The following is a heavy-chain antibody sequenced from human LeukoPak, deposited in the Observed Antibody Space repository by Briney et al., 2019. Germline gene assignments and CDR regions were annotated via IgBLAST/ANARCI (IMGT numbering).Heavy chain of an antibody. CDR3: ARGIGRAAAGRFDY. J-gene: IGHJ4*02. CDR2: INHSGST. V-gene: IGHV4-34*01. Sequence: PSETLSLTCAVSGGSFSGYNWSWIRQPPGKGLEWIGEINHSGSTNYNPSLKSRVTISVDTSKNQFFLKLSSVTAADTAVFYCARGIGRAAAGRFDYWGQGTLVTVSS. D-gene: IGHD6-13*01. CDR1: GGSFSGYN.